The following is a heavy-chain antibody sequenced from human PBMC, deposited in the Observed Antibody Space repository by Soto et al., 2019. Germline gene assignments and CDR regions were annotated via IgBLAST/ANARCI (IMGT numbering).Heavy chain of an antibody. J-gene: IGHJ5*02. CDR2: ISSDGSDE. CDR1: GFTFSIYG. D-gene: IGHD6-13*01. Sequence: PGEYLRHSCAASGFTFSIYGMHGVRQAPGKGLEGVALISSDGSDEYYGDSVKGRFTISRDNSKNTLYLQMNSLRAEDTAVYYCAKGGYSSTWSYKWFDPWGQGT. V-gene: IGHV3-30*18. CDR3: AKGGYSSTWSYKWFDP.